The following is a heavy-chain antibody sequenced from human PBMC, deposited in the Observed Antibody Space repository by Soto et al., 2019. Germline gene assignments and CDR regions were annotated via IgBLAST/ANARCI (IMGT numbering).Heavy chain of an antibody. V-gene: IGHV1-69*12. D-gene: IGHD3-3*02. CDR1: GGTFRTAA. J-gene: IGHJ6*02. CDR2: IMPVFRTP. Sequence: QVHLEQSGAEVKKPGSSVKVSCKASGGTFRTAAVSWVRQAPGQGLEWLGGIMPVFRTPDYAQKFQGRVTITADDSTSTAYMELSGLTSHDTAAYYCAGENDRPQLGGNHYYILDVWGQATTITVSS. CDR3: AGENDRPQLGGNHYYILDV.